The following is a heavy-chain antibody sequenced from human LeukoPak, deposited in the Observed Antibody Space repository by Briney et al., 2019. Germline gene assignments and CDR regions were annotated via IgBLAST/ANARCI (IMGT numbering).Heavy chain of an antibody. Sequence: PGGSLRLSCAASGFTVSSSFIYWVRRAPGKGLEWVSFIHRDDKTYYADSVKGRFTVSRDDSKNTLYLQMNSLGAEDTAVYYCAKDGGLWVSAHWGDSWGRGTLVTVSS. CDR2: IHRDDKT. CDR1: GFTVSSSF. CDR3: AKDGGLWVSAHWGDS. J-gene: IGHJ4*02. D-gene: IGHD7-27*01. V-gene: IGHV3-53*01.